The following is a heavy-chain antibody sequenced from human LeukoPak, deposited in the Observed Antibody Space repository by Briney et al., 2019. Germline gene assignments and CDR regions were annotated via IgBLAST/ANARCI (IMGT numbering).Heavy chain of an antibody. CDR1: GDSLVSGHY. V-gene: IGHV4-38-2*02. J-gene: IGHJ4*02. CDR2: VHHSGSI. D-gene: IGHD4-17*01. CDR3: AREREGPYGYLDY. Sequence: SETLSLTCTVSGDSLVSGHYWGWIRQPPGQGLEWVGSVHHSGSIYYNPSLKSRVIMSVDTSKNQFSLKLSPVTAADTAVYYCAREREGPYGYLDYWGQGTLVTVSS.